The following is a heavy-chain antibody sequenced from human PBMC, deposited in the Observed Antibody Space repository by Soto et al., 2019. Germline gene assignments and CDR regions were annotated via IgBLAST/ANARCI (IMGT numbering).Heavy chain of an antibody. CDR3: AKDSGFGAVRSYDY. V-gene: IGHV1-18*01. D-gene: IGHD3-10*01. CDR1: GYTFTSYG. J-gene: IGHJ4*02. CDR2: ISAYNGDT. Sequence: ASVKVSCKASGYTFTSYGITWVRQAPGQGLQWMGWISAYNGDTNYAQRLQGRVTMTADTSTSTAYMELRSLRSDDTAVYYCAKDSGFGAVRSYDYWGQGTLVTVSS.